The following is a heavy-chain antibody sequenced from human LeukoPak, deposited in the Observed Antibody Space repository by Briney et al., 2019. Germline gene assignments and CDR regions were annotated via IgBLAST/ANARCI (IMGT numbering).Heavy chain of an antibody. CDR1: GYRFTSYW. J-gene: IGHJ4*02. D-gene: IGHD2-21*02. V-gene: IGHV5-51*01. CDR3: TRHPCGGDCYSVWNVEY. CDR2: IYPGDSDT. Sequence: GESLKISCQGSGYRFTSYWIGWERQMPGKGLEWMGVIYPGDSDTKYNPSFRGQVTISADKYGNTAYLQWNRLGASDTAMYYCTRHPCGGDCYSVWNVEYWGQGTLVTVSS.